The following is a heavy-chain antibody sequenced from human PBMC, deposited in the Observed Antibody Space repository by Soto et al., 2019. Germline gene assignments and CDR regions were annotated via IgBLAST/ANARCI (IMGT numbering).Heavy chain of an antibody. CDR2: IYFSGST. V-gene: IGHV4-31*11. Sequence: QVPLQESGPGLVKPSQTVSLTCVVSGGSISNGGYYWSWIRQHPGKGLEWIGAIYFSGSTYYNPSLKSRVTISVATPKNQFSLKLSSVTAADTAVYYCARDSHSQQPNHRWGDGYMDVWGKGTTVTVSS. CDR1: GGSISNGGYY. J-gene: IGHJ6*03. D-gene: IGHD6-13*01. CDR3: ARDSHSQQPNHRWGDGYMDV.